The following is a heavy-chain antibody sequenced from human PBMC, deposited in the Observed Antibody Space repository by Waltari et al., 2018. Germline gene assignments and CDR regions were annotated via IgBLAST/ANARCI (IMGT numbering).Heavy chain of an antibody. Sequence: QVQLVQSGAEVKKPGSSVKVSCKASGGTFSSYAISWVRQAPGQGLEWMGGIIPIFGTANSEQKFQGRVTITTDESTSTAYMGLSSLRSEDTAVYYCARLHEGSGIYYKGSRGWGQGTLVTVSS. CDR2: IIPIFGTA. D-gene: IGHD3-10*01. CDR1: GGTFSSYA. V-gene: IGHV1-69*05. J-gene: IGHJ4*02. CDR3: ARLHEGSGIYYKGSRG.